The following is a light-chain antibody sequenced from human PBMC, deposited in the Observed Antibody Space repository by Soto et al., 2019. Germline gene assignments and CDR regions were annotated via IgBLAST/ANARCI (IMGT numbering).Light chain of an antibody. V-gene: IGLV2-11*01. CDR3: CSYAGSFTVV. J-gene: IGLJ2*01. Sequence: QSALTQPHSVSGSPGQSVTISCTGTSSDVGNYNYVSWYQQHPGKAPKLMIYDVNKRPSGVPDRFSGSKSGNMASLTISGLQAEDEADYYCCSYAGSFTVVFGGGTKLTVL. CDR2: DVN. CDR1: SSDVGNYNY.